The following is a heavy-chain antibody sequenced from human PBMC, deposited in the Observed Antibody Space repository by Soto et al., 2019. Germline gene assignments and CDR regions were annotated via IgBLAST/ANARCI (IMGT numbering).Heavy chain of an antibody. D-gene: IGHD3-10*01. J-gene: IGHJ4*02. Sequence: SETLSLTCTVSGGSISTYYWSWIRQPAGRGLEWIGRTYTSGSANYNPSLKSRVTMSLDTSKNQFSLKLSSVTAADTAVYYCARALGARGAADYWGQGALVTVSS. CDR3: ARALGARGAADY. CDR1: GGSISTYY. V-gene: IGHV4-4*07. CDR2: TYTSGSA.